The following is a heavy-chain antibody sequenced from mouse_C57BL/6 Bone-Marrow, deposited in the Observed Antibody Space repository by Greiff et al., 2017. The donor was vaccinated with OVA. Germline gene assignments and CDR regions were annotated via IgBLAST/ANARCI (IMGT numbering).Heavy chain of an antibody. CDR3: AREDEDYAMDY. CDR1: GFTFSSYA. Sequence: RVESGGGLVKPGGSLKLSCAASGFTFSSYAMSWVRQTPEKRLEWVATISDGGSYTYYPDNVKGRFTISRDNAKNNLYLQMSHLKSEDTAMYYCAREDEDYAMDYWGQGTSVTVSS. CDR2: ISDGGSYT. J-gene: IGHJ4*01. V-gene: IGHV5-4*01.